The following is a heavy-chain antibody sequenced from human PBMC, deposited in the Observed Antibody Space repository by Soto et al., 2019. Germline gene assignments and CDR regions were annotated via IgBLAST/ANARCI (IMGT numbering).Heavy chain of an antibody. J-gene: IGHJ4*02. Sequence: GASVKVSCKASGYTFTSYYMHWVRQAPGQGLEWMGTINPSGGSTSYAQKFQGRVTMTRDTSTSTVYMELSSLRSEDTAVYYCARVPPSYYYDSSAPLDYWGQGTLVTVSS. D-gene: IGHD3-22*01. CDR1: GYTFTSYY. CDR3: ARVPPSYYYDSSAPLDY. CDR2: INPSGGST. V-gene: IGHV1-46*01.